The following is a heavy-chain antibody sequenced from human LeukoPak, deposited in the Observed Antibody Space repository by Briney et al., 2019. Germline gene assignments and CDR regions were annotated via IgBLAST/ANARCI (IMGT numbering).Heavy chain of an antibody. D-gene: IGHD6-13*01. Sequence: GGSLRLFCAASGFTFSSYSMNWVRQAPGKGLEWVSSISSSSSYIYYADSVKGRFTISRDNAKNSLYLQVNSLRAEDTAVYYCAREAQSIAAAGLGLLIDYYYYYYMDVWGKGTTVTVSS. CDR1: GFTFSSYS. J-gene: IGHJ6*03. V-gene: IGHV3-21*01. CDR2: ISSSSSYI. CDR3: AREAQSIAAAGLGLLIDYYYYYYMDV.